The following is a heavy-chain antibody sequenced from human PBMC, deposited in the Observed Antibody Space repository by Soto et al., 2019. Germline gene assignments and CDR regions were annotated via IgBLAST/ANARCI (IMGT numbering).Heavy chain of an antibody. V-gene: IGHV4-4*02. CDR3: ARVSGSYYYGMDV. CDR2: IYHSGST. CDR1: GGSISSSNC. J-gene: IGHJ6*02. Sequence: QVQLQESGPGLVKPSGTLSLTCAVSGGSISSSNCWSWVRQPPGKGLEWIGEIYHSGSTNFNPSLKSRVTISVDKSKNQFSLKLNSVTAADTAVYYCARVSGSYYYGMDVWRQGTTVTVSS.